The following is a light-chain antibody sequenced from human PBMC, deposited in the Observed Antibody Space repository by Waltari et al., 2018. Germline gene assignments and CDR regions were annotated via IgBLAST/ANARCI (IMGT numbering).Light chain of an antibody. V-gene: IGLV2-14*01. CDR3: SSYTTSSTVV. Sequence: QSALTQPASVSGSPGQSITISCTGTSSDVGRYNYVSWYRQHPGEAPKLMIYDVTNRPAGVANRFSGSKSGNTASRTISGLQAEDEADYYCSSYTTSSTVVFGGGTKLTVL. J-gene: IGLJ2*01. CDR2: DVT. CDR1: SSDVGRYNY.